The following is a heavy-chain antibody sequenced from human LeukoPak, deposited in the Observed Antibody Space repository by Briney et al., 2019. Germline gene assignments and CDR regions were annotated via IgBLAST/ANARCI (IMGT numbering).Heavy chain of an antibody. CDR1: GRSIDNYY. CDR2: IFYNGRT. V-gene: IGHV4-59*08. CDR3: ARHDFWSGFDY. Sequence: SETLSLTCTVSGRSIDNYYWGWIRQSRGKGLEYIAYIFYNGRTNYNLSLKSRVTISVDTSKNQFSLKLNYVTAADTAVYYCARHDFWSGFDYWGQGALVTVSS. D-gene: IGHD3-3*01. J-gene: IGHJ4*02.